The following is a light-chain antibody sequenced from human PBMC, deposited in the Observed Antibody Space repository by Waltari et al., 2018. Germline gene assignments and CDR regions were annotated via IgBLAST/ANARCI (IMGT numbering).Light chain of an antibody. Sequence: EIVMTQSPATLSVSPGERATLSCRASQSVSSNFAWYQQKPGQAPRLLIYGASTRATGIPARFSGSGSVTEFTLTISSLQSEDFAVDYCQQYNNWPTFGQGTKVEIK. CDR1: QSVSSN. CDR2: GAS. V-gene: IGKV3-15*01. J-gene: IGKJ1*01. CDR3: QQYNNWPT.